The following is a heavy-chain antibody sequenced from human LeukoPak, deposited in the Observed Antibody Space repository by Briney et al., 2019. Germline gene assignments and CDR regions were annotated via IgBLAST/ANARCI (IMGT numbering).Heavy chain of an antibody. Sequence: TPGGSLRLSCAASGFTFSSYSMNWVRQAPGKGLEWVSSISSSSSYIYYADSVKGRFTISRDNAKNSLYLQMNSRRAGDTAVYYCARECDILTGYYLPTVYWGQGTLVTVSS. CDR3: ARECDILTGYYLPTVY. CDR1: GFTFSSYS. CDR2: ISSSSSYI. J-gene: IGHJ4*02. D-gene: IGHD3-9*01. V-gene: IGHV3-21*01.